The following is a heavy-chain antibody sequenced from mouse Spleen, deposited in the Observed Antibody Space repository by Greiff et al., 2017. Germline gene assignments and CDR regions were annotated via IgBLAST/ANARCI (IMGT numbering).Heavy chain of an antibody. D-gene: IGHD2-4*01. V-gene: IGHV1-4*01. CDR3: VGRGLRLYFDY. Sequence: LQESGAELARPGASVKMSCKASGYTFTSYTMHWVKQRPGQGLEWIGYINPSSGYTKYNQKFKDKATLTADKSSSTAYMQLSSLTYEDSAVYYCVGRGLRLYFDYWGQGTTLTVSS. J-gene: IGHJ2*01. CDR1: GYTFTSYT. CDR2: INPSSGYT.